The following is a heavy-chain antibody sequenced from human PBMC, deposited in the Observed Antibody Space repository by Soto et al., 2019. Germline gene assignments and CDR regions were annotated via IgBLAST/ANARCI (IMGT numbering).Heavy chain of an antibody. CDR2: IIPIFGTA. V-gene: IGHV1-69*06. CDR1: GGTFSSYA. J-gene: IGHJ6*02. CDR3: ASPTREWLPPARDYYYGMDV. Sequence: QVQLVQSGAEVKKPGSSVKVSCKASGGTFSSYAISWVRQAPGQGLEWMGGIIPIFGTANYAQKFQGRVTITADKSTSTAYMELSSLRSEDTAVYYCASPTREWLPPARDYYYGMDVWGHVSTFTVSS. D-gene: IGHD3-3*01.